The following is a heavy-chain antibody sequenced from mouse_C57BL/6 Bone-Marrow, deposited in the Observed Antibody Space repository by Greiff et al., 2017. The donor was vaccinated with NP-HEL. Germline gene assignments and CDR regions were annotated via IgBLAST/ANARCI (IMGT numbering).Heavy chain of an antibody. Sequence: VQLKESGPELVKPGASVKISCKASGYSFTGYYMHWVKQSHGNILDWIGYIYPYNGVSSYNQKFKDKATLTVDKSSSTAYMQLSSLTSEDSAVYYCARDYYGSLPDYWGQGTTLTVSS. D-gene: IGHD1-1*01. CDR2: IYPYNGVS. V-gene: IGHV1-31*01. CDR3: ARDYYGSLPDY. J-gene: IGHJ2*01. CDR1: GYSFTGYY.